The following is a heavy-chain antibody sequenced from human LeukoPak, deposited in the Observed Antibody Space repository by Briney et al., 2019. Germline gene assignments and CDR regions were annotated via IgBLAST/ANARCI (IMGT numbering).Heavy chain of an antibody. CDR1: GGSISSYY. J-gene: IGHJ5*02. CDR2: IYYTGST. CDR3: ARSTYTDNYAHWFDP. Sequence: KPSETLSLTCTVSGGSISSYYWSWIRQPPGKGLEWIGFIYYTGSTNYNPSLKSRVTISVGTSKNQFSLKLTSVTAADTAVYYCARSTYTDNYAHWFDPWGQGTLVTVSS. D-gene: IGHD5-24*01. V-gene: IGHV4-59*01.